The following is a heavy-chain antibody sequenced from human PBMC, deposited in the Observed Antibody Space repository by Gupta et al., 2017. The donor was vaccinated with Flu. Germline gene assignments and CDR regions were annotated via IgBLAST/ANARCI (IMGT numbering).Heavy chain of an antibody. D-gene: IGHD1-1*01. CDR3: VRFSTGIYGFFFDY. Sequence: VQLVESGGTLVQHGESVRLSCSASGFIFRHYYMSWIRQAPGKGLEWVAYIEERAAKTFYLDSVRGRFTISRDDAKNELYLQMDSLRVEDTAVYYCVRFSTGIYGFFFDYWGQGAVVNVSS. J-gene: IGHJ4*02. CDR2: IEERAAKT. CDR1: GFIFRHYY. V-gene: IGHV3-7*01.